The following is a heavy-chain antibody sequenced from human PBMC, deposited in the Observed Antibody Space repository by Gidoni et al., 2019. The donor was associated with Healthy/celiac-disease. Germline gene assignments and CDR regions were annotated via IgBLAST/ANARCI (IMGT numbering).Heavy chain of an antibody. CDR2: ITPIFGTA. D-gene: IGHD3-10*01. Sequence: QVQLVQSGSEVKKPGSSVRISCKTSGGSFSSYDISWVRHAPGQGLMWMGGITPIFGTANYAQNFQGRVTITADISASTVFVELRSLRPDDSAVYYCARVHDGSYYFYYWGQGILVTVSS. V-gene: IGHV1-69*06. J-gene: IGHJ4*02. CDR1: GGSFSSYD. CDR3: ARVHDGSYYFYY.